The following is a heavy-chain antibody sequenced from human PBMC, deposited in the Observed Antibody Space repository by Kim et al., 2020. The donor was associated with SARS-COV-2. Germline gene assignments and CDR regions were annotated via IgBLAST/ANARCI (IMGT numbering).Heavy chain of an antibody. J-gene: IGHJ6*02. CDR1: GFTVSSNY. CDR2: IYSGGST. V-gene: IGHV3-66*01. Sequence: GGSLRLSCAASGFTVSSNYMSWVRQAPGKGLEWVSVIYSGGSTYYADSVKGRFTISRDNSKNTLYLQMNSLRAEDTAVYYCARVGGSQKHYYYYGMDVWGQGTTVTVSS. D-gene: IGHD5-12*01. CDR3: ARVGGSQKHYYYYGMDV.